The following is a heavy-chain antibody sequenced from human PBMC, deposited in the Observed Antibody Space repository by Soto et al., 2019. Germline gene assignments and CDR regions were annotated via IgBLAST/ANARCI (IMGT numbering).Heavy chain of an antibody. J-gene: IGHJ5*02. Sequence: GGSLRLSCAASGFTFSSYSMNWVRQAPGKGLEWVSYISSGSSTIYYADSVKGRFTISRDNAKNSLYLQMNSLRDEDTAVYYCARSSPYSGSYYVWFDPGGQGTLVTVSS. CDR1: GFTFSSYS. V-gene: IGHV3-48*02. D-gene: IGHD1-26*01. CDR2: ISSGSSTI. CDR3: ARSSPYSGSYYVWFDP.